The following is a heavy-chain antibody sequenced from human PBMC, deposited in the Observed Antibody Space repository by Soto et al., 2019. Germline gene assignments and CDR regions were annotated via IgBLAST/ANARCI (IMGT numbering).Heavy chain of an antibody. CDR1: GGSISSGDYY. Sequence: PSETLSLTCTVSGGSISSGDYYWSWIRQPPGKGLEWIGYIYYSGSTYYNPSLKSRVTISVDTSKNQFSLKLSSVTAADTAVYYCAREELQEAPYYYYGMDVWGQGTTVTVSS. J-gene: IGHJ6*02. CDR2: IYYSGST. CDR3: AREELQEAPYYYYGMDV. D-gene: IGHD1-26*01. V-gene: IGHV4-30-4*01.